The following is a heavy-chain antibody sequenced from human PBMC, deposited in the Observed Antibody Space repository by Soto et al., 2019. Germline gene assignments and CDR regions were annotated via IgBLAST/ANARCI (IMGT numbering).Heavy chain of an antibody. D-gene: IGHD3-3*01. CDR1: GGSISSYY. CDR2: IYTSGST. CDR3: ARGQRFSDWFDP. J-gene: IGHJ5*02. V-gene: IGHV4-4*07. Sequence: PSETLSLTCTVSGGSISSYYWSWIRQPAGKGLEWIGRIYTSGSTNYNPSPKSRVAMSVDTSKNQFSLKLSSVTAADTAVYYCARGQRFSDWFDPWGQGTLVTVSS.